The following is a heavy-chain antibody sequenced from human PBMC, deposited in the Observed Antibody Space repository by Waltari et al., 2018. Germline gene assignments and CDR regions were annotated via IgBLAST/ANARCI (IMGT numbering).Heavy chain of an antibody. CDR2: IKEDGSAK. Sequence: EVQLVESGGGLVQPGGSLILSCAASGFTFNSYWMSWVRQAPGKGLEWVAHIKEDGSAKYYVESVKGRFTITRDNAKQMMYLQMTSQRAEDTAVYYCTGWMGALTNHWGQGMLVTVSS. J-gene: IGHJ4*02. V-gene: IGHV3-7*03. CDR1: GFTFNSYW. D-gene: IGHD3-16*01. CDR3: TGWMGALTNH.